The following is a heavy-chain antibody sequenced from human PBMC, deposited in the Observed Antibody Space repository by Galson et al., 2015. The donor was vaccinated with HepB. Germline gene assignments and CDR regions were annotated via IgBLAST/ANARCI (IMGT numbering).Heavy chain of an antibody. V-gene: IGHV3-21*01. Sequence: LRLSCAASGFTFSSYSMNWVRQAPGKGLEWVSSISSSSSYIYYADSVKGRFTISRDNAKNSLYLQMNSLRAEDTAVYYCARDAAITFGGVIVKGRYFDYWGQGTLVTVSS. CDR2: ISSSSSYI. CDR1: GFTFSSYS. D-gene: IGHD3-16*02. CDR3: ARDAAITFGGVIVKGRYFDY. J-gene: IGHJ4*02.